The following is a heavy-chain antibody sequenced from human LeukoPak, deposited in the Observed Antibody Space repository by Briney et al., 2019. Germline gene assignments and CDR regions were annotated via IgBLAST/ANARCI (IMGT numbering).Heavy chain of an antibody. J-gene: IGHJ4*02. D-gene: IGHD1-26*01. CDR3: ARSIVGATILDY. V-gene: IGHV6-1*01. CDR1: GDIFSSNSAA. CDR2: TYYRSKWYN. Sequence: SQTLSLTCAISGDIFSSNSAAWNWIRQSPSRGLEWLVRTYYRSKWYNDYAVSVKSRMTINPDTSKNQFSLQLNSVTPEDTAVYYCARSIVGATILDYWGQGTLVTVSS.